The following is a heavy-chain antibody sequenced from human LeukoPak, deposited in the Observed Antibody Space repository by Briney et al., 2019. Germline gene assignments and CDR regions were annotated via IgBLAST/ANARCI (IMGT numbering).Heavy chain of an antibody. D-gene: IGHD3-16*02. V-gene: IGHV4-39*07. J-gene: IGHJ3*02. CDR1: GGSISSSSYY. CDR3: ARGRVGELSLKAEGSAFDI. Sequence: SETLSLTCTVSGGSISSSSYYWGWIRQPPGKGLEWIGSIYYSGSTYYNPSLKSRVTISVDTSKNQFSLKLSSVTAADTAVYYCARGRVGELSLKAEGSAFDIWGQGTMVTVSS. CDR2: IYYSGST.